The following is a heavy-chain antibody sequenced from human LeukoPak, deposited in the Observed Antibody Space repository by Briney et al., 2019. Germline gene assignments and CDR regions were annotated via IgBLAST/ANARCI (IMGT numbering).Heavy chain of an antibody. Sequence: GGSLRLSCAASGFTFSSYGMHWVRQAPGKGLEWVAVIWYDGSNKYYADSVKGRFTISRDNSKNTLYLQMNSLRAEDTAVYYCAHYYDSSGYYAAFDIWGQGTMVTVSS. J-gene: IGHJ3*02. D-gene: IGHD3-22*01. CDR2: IWYDGSNK. V-gene: IGHV3-33*01. CDR3: AHYYDSSGYYAAFDI. CDR1: GFTFSSYG.